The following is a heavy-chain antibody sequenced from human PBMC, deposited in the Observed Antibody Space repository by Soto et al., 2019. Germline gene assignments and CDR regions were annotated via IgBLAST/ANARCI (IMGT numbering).Heavy chain of an antibody. CDR3: AKGDGRIVPRHFDY. CDR2: ISSGGGSP. D-gene: IGHD6-6*01. V-gene: IGHV3-23*01. CDR1: GFTFSSYA. Sequence: EVQLLESGGGLVQPGGSLRLSCAASGFTFSSYAMSWVRQAPGKGLEWVSGISSGGGSPYNADSVKGRFTISRDNSKNTLYVQMDSLRADDTAVDYWAKGDGRIVPRHFDYWGQGTLVTVSS. J-gene: IGHJ4*02.